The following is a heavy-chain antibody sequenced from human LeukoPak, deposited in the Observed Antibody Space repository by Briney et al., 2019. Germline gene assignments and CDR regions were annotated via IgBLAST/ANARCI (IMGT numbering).Heavy chain of an antibody. CDR1: GFTFSSYS. CDR2: ISSSSTI. Sequence: GGSLRLSCAASGFTFSSYSMNWVRQAPGKGLEWVSYISSSSTIYYADSVKGRFTISRDNAKNSLYLQMNSLRAEDTAVYYCARGIPFLNYYGSGRFDYWGQGTLVTVSS. J-gene: IGHJ4*02. V-gene: IGHV3-48*04. D-gene: IGHD3-10*01. CDR3: ARGIPFLNYYGSGRFDY.